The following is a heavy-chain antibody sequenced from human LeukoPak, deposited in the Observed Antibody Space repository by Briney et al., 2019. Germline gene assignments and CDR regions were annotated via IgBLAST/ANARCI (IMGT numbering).Heavy chain of an antibody. D-gene: IGHD5-18*01. J-gene: IGHJ4*02. CDR2: ISWNSGSI. V-gene: IGHV3-9*01. CDR1: GFTFSSYA. Sequence: GRSLRLSCAASGFTFSSYAMHWVRQAPGKGLEWVSGISWNSGSIGYADSVKGRFTISRDNAKNSLYLQMNSLRAEDTALYYCAKAENTAMAPFDYWGQGTLVTVSS. CDR3: AKAENTAMAPFDY.